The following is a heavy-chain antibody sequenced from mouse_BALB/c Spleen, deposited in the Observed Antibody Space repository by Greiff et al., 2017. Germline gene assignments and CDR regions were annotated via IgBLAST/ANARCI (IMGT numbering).Heavy chain of an antibody. CDR3: ATGYYFDY. Sequence: EVMLVESGGDLVKPGGSLKLSCAASGFTFSSYGMSWVRQTPDKRLEWVATISSGGSYTYYPDSVKGRFTISRDNARNILYLQMSSLRSEDTAMYYCATGYYFDYWGQGTTLTVSS. D-gene: IGHD1-2*01. CDR1: GFTFSSYG. J-gene: IGHJ2*01. V-gene: IGHV5-6*01. CDR2: ISSGGSYT.